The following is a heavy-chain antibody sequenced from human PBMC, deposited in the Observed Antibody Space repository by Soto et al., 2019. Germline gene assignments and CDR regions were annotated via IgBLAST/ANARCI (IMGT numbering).Heavy chain of an antibody. D-gene: IGHD6-19*01. CDR2: IYYRGST. J-gene: IGHJ6*03. CDR3: ASAPIPGIAVAGRTVFNYYYYMDV. Sequence: ASETLSLTCTVSGGSISSYYWSWIRQPPGKGLEWIGYIYYRGSTNYNPSLKSRVTISVDTSKNQFSLKLSSVTAADTAVYYCASAPIPGIAVAGRTVFNYYYYMDVWGKGTTVTVSS. CDR1: GGSISSYY. V-gene: IGHV4-59*08.